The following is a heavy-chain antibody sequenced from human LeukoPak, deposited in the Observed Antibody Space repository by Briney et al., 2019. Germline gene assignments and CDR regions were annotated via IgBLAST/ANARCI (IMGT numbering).Heavy chain of an antibody. CDR2: ISSSSSYI. CDR3: ARDVALGY. D-gene: IGHD3-16*01. V-gene: IGHV3-21*01. CDR1: GFTCSSYS. J-gene: IGHJ3*01. Sequence: GGSLRLSCAASGFTCSSYSMNWVRQAPGKGREWVSSISSSSSYIYYADSVKGRFTISRDNAKNSLDLQINSLRAEDTAVCYCARDVALGYWGQGTMVTVSS.